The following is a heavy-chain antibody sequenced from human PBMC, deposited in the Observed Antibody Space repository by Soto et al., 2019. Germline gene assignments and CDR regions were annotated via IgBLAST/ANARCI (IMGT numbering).Heavy chain of an antibody. CDR3: ASYSLYGMDV. Sequence: SETLSLTCSVSGSSISSGYYYWSWIRQPPGKGLEWIGNIYYSGNTYYNPSLKSRLIISIDTSKNQFSLEVGSVTAADTDVYYCASYSLYGMDVWGQGTTVTVSS. CDR2: IYYSGNT. J-gene: IGHJ6*02. CDR1: GSSISSGYYY. V-gene: IGHV4-30-4*01. D-gene: IGHD2-21*01.